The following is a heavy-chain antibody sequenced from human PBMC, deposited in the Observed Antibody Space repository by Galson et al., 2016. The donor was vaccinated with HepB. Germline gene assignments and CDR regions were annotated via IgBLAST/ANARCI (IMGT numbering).Heavy chain of an antibody. CDR2: FDPEDGET. D-gene: IGHD5-12*01. J-gene: IGHJ4*02. Sequence: SVKVSCKVSGYTLTELSMHWVRQAPGKGLEWMGGFDPEDGETIYAQKFQGRVTMTEDTSTDTAYMELSSLRSEDTAVYYCATLPMAGYVPDYWGQGTLVTVSS. CDR1: GYTLTELS. CDR3: ATLPMAGYVPDY. V-gene: IGHV1-24*01.